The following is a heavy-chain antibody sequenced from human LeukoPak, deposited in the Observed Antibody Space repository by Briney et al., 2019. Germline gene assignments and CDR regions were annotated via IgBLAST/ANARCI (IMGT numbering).Heavy chain of an antibody. V-gene: IGHV4-34*01. Sequence: SETLSLTCAAYGGSFSGYYWSWIRQPPGKGLEWIGEINHSGSTNYNPSLKSRVTISVDTSKNQFSLKLSSVTAADTAVYYCARAPRYRPVDYWGQGTLVTVSS. D-gene: IGHD1-26*01. CDR2: INHSGST. CDR1: GGSFSGYY. J-gene: IGHJ4*02. CDR3: ARAPRYRPVDY.